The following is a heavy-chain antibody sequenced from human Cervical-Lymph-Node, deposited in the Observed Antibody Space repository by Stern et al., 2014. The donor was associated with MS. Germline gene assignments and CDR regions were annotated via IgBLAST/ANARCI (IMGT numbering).Heavy chain of an antibody. CDR1: GYTFSNFW. J-gene: IGHJ3*01. CDR2: IYPADSDT. Sequence: QLVQSGAEVKKPGESLKISCRTSGYTFSNFWIGWVRQMPGKCLEWMGVIYPADSDTTYSPSFQGQVTISADESISTAYLQWRSLKASDTAMYYCVRRRDSAGYDTFDLWGQGTMLIVSS. D-gene: IGHD3-22*01. V-gene: IGHV5-51*01. CDR3: VRRRDSAGYDTFDL.